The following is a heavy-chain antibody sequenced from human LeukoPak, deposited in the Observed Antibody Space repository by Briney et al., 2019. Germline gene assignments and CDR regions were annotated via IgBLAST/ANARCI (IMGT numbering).Heavy chain of an antibody. Sequence: TSETLSLTCTVSGGSISSYYWSWIRQPPGKGLEWIGYIYYSGSTSYNPSLKSRVTISVDKSKKQVSLKLNSVTAADTAVYYCAREHIYGSGSYYIDYWGQGTLVTVSS. CDR2: IYYSGST. V-gene: IGHV4-59*12. CDR1: GGSISSYY. J-gene: IGHJ4*02. D-gene: IGHD3-10*01. CDR3: AREHIYGSGSYYIDY.